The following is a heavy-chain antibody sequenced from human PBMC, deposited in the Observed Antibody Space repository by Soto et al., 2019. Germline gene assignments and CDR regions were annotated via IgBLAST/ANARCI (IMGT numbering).Heavy chain of an antibody. CDR1: GFTFSSYG. D-gene: IGHD6-19*01. CDR3: AKDRRQWLVYAFDY. Sequence: QVQLVESGGGVVQPGRSLRLSCAASGFTFSSYGMHWVRQAPGKGLEWVAVISYDGSNKYYADSVKGRFTISRDNSKNTLYLQMNSLRAEATAVYYCAKDRRQWLVYAFDYWGQGTLVTVSS. J-gene: IGHJ4*02. CDR2: ISYDGSNK. V-gene: IGHV3-30*18.